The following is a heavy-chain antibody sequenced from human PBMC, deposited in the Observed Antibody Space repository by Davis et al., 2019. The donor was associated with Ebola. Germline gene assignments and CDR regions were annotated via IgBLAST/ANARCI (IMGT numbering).Heavy chain of an antibody. V-gene: IGHV3-23*01. Sequence: GESLKISCAASGFTFSSYAMSWVRQAPGKGLEWVSAISGSGGSTYYADSVKGRFTISRDNSKNTLYLQMNSLRAEDTAVYYCAKEAGSGSRRIYYYGMDVWGQGTTVTVSS. D-gene: IGHD3-10*01. J-gene: IGHJ6*02. CDR1: GFTFSSYA. CDR2: ISGSGGST. CDR3: AKEAGSGSRRIYYYGMDV.